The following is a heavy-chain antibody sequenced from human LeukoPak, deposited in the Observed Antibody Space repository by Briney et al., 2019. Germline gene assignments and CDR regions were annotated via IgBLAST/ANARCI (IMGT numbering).Heavy chain of an antibody. Sequence: SGTLSLTCAVSGGSISSSNWWSWVRQPPGKGLEWIGEIYHSGSTNYNPSLKSRVTISVDKSKNQFSLKLSSVTAADTAVYYCARWGLFYPASNAFDIWGQGTMVTVSS. CDR1: GGSISSSNW. J-gene: IGHJ3*02. CDR2: IYHSGST. D-gene: IGHD2-2*01. CDR3: ARWGLFYPASNAFDI. V-gene: IGHV4-4*02.